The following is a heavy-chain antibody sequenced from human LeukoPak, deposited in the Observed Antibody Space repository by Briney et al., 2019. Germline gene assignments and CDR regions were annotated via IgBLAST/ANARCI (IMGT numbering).Heavy chain of an antibody. CDR2: INAGNGNT. J-gene: IGHJ3*02. Sequence: ASVKVSCKASGYTFTSYAMHWVRQAPGQRLEWMGWINAGNGNTKYSQKFQGRVTITRDTSASTAYMELSSLRSEDTAVYYCARVPILRYFDWLYGAFDIWGQGTMVTVSS. V-gene: IGHV1-3*01. D-gene: IGHD3-9*01. CDR3: ARVPILRYFDWLYGAFDI. CDR1: GYTFTSYA.